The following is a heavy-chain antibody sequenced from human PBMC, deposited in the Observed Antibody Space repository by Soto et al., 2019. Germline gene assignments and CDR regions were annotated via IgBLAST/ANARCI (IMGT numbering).Heavy chain of an antibody. D-gene: IGHD5-18*01. Sequence: QVQLVQSGAEVKKPGSSVKVSCKASGGTFSSYAISWVRQAPGQGLEWMGGIIPIFGTANYAQKFQGRVTITADKSTSTAYMELSSLRSEDTAVYYCARDGVDTAMVNYYYGMDVWGQGTTVIVSS. V-gene: IGHV1-69*06. CDR1: GGTFSSYA. J-gene: IGHJ6*02. CDR2: IIPIFGTA. CDR3: ARDGVDTAMVNYYYGMDV.